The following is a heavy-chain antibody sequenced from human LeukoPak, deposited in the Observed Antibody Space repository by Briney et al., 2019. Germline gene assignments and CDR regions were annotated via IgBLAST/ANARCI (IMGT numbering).Heavy chain of an antibody. CDR1: SGLITSNTYF. CDR3: ARHKRRNDWHTQRDGTSFDP. D-gene: IGHD1-1*01. V-gene: IGHV4-39*01. CDR2: LSYSALS. J-gene: IGHJ5*02. Sequence: PSVTLSLTCSVSSGLITSNTYFRWWICQPPQKGLVWIGSLSYSALSYNNPSLKSRVTTAVDTSKSQCSLMVRSVTAADTAVYFCARHKRRNDWHTQRDGTSFDPWGQGILVTVSS.